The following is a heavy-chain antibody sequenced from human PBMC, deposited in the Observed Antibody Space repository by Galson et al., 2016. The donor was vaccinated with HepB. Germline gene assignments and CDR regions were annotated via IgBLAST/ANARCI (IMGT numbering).Heavy chain of an antibody. CDR2: VYPGDSDT. J-gene: IGHJ4*02. Sequence: QSGAEVKKPGESLTISCKGSGYTFSNYWITWVRQMPGKGLEWMGMVYPGDSDTKFSPSFRGQVTFSVDKSINTAYLQWSSLKASDTAMYYCARREVGSYFVAPFDYWGQGGLVIVSS. CDR1: GYTFSNYW. D-gene: IGHD3-10*01. V-gene: IGHV5-51*01. CDR3: ARREVGSYFVAPFDY.